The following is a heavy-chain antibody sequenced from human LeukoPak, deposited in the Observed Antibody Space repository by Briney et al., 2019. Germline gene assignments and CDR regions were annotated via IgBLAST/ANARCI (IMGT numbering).Heavy chain of an antibody. CDR3: ARDLGLLLWFGELGDY. J-gene: IGHJ4*02. CDR2: ISAYNGNT. D-gene: IGHD3-10*01. Sequence: ASVKVSCKASGYTFTSYGISWVRQAPGQGLEWMGWISAYNGNTNYAQKLQGRVTMTTDTSTSTAYMELRSLRSDDTAVYYCARDLGLLLWFGELGDYWGQGTLVTVSS. V-gene: IGHV1-18*01. CDR1: GYTFTSYG.